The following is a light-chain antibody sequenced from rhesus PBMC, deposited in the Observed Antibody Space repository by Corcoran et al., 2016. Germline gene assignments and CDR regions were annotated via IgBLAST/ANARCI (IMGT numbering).Light chain of an antibody. Sequence: IQMTQSPSLLSAFVGDIVTIICRAIQGICRYIAWYQQKPGKAPKPLIYYASNLESGVPSSCSGSGSWTEFTLTCSSLQPEDFATYYYQQYNSAPFTFSPGTKLDIE. J-gene: IGKJ3*01. CDR2: YAS. CDR3: QQYNSAPFT. V-gene: IGKV1-37*01. CDR1: QGICRY.